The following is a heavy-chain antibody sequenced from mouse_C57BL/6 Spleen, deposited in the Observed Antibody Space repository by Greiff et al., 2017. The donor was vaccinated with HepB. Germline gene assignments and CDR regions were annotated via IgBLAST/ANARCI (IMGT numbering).Heavy chain of an antibody. CDR2: IYPSDSET. Sequence: QVQLQQPGAELVRPGSSVKLSCKASGYTFTSYWMDWVKQRPGQGLEWIGNIYPSDSETHYNQKFKEKATLTVDKSSSTAYMQLSSLTSEDSAVYYCARGAGFFAYWGQGTLVTVSA. CDR1: GYTFTSYW. V-gene: IGHV1-61*01. J-gene: IGHJ3*01. CDR3: ARGAGFFAY.